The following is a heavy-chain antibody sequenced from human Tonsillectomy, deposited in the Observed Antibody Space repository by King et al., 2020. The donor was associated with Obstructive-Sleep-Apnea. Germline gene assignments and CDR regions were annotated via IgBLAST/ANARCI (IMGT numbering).Heavy chain of an antibody. CDR1: GYTFTGYY. Sequence: QVQLVESGAEVKKPGASVKVSCKASGYTFTGYYMHWVRQAPGQGLEWRGWINPNSGGTNYAQKFQGRVTMTRDTSISTAYMELSRLRSDDTAVYYCARVRDRWLQFPHYFDYWGQGTLVTVSS. CDR2: INPNSGGT. D-gene: IGHD5-24*01. CDR3: ARVRDRWLQFPHYFDY. J-gene: IGHJ4*02. V-gene: IGHV1-2*02.